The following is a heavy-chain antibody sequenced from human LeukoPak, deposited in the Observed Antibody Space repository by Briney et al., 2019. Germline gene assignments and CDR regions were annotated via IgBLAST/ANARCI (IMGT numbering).Heavy chain of an antibody. J-gene: IGHJ2*01. D-gene: IGHD3-22*01. Sequence: PLETLSLTCTASGGSLFNYYWNWIRQPPGKGLEWIGYVYINGITNYSPSLRSRGTISIATSKNQFSLRLTSVTAADTAIYYCARRAYYDSSGYHPTSGYFDLWGRGTLVSVS. CDR1: GGSLFNYY. V-gene: IGHV4-4*08. CDR2: VYINGIT. CDR3: ARRAYYDSSGYHPTSGYFDL.